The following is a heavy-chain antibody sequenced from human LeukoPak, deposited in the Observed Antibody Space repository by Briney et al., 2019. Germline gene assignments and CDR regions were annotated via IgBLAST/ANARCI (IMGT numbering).Heavy chain of an antibody. D-gene: IGHD6-13*01. CDR1: GFTFSSYA. CDR3: AKGLSSSDYGVDV. Sequence: GGSLRLSCAASGFTFSSYAMSWVRQAPGKGLEWVSTTTGGGGTTYYADSVKGRFTISRDNSKNTLYLQMNSLRAEDTAVFYCAKGLSSSDYGVDVWGQGTTVTVSS. CDR2: TTGGGGTT. J-gene: IGHJ6*02. V-gene: IGHV3-23*01.